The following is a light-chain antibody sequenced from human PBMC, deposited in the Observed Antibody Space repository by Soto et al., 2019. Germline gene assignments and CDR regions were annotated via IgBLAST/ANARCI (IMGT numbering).Light chain of an antibody. J-gene: IGLJ3*02. CDR3: AAWDDSLSAWV. Sequence: QSVLXXXXSXXXTXGQXVTIXXXXXXSNIGSSSVYWYRQLPGTAPKLLIYGNNQRPSGVPDRFSGSRSGTSASLAISGLRSEDEADYYCAAWDDSLSAWVFXGGTKLTVL. V-gene: IGLV1-47*01. CDR1: XSNIGSSS. CDR2: GNN.